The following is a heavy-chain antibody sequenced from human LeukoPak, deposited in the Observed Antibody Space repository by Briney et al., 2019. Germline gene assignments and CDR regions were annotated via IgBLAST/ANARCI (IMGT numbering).Heavy chain of an antibody. J-gene: IGHJ4*02. CDR1: GGSISSGDYY. CDR3: ARDLDFGVVTGYFDY. Sequence: SQTLSLTCTVSGGSISSGDYYWGWIRQPPGKGLEWIGSIYHSGSTYYNPSLKSRVTISVDTSKNQFSLKLSSVTAADTAVYYCARDLDFGVVTGYFDYWGQGTLVTVSS. V-gene: IGHV4-39*07. D-gene: IGHD3-3*01. CDR2: IYHSGST.